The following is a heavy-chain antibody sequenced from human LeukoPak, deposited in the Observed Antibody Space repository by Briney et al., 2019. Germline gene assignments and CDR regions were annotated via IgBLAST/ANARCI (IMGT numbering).Heavy chain of an antibody. CDR3: ARKGSGTYYDY. V-gene: IGHV3-30*14. D-gene: IGHD3-10*01. J-gene: IGHJ4*02. CDR2: ISYDGSNK. Sequence: GGSLRLSCAASGFTFSSYAMHWVRQAPGKGLEWVAVISYDGSNKYYADSVRGRFTISRDNSKNTLYLQMGSLRAEDMAVYYCARKGSGTYYDYWGPGTLVTVSS. CDR1: GFTFSSYA.